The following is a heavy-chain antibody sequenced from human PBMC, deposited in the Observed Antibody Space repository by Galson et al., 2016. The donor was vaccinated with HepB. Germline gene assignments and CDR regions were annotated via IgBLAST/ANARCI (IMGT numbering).Heavy chain of an antibody. CDR2: ISSSSTYI. D-gene: IGHD5-12*01. CDR3: ARESSGYDYDFDI. Sequence: SLRLSCAASGFTFSRYTLNWVRRAPGKGLEWVSSISSSSTYIYYADSMKGRFTISRDNAKKSLYLQMSSLRVEDTAVYYCARESSGYDYDFDIWGPGTMVTVSS. V-gene: IGHV3-21*01. CDR1: GFTFSRYT. J-gene: IGHJ3*02.